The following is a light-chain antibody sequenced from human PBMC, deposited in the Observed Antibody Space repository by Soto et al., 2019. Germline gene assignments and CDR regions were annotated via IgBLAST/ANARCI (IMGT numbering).Light chain of an antibody. Sequence: DIQMTQSPSTLSASVGDRVTITCRASQSISSWLAWYQQKPGKAPKLLIYDASSLESGVPSRFSGSGSGTEFTLTISSLRPDDFATYYCQHLGTFGQGTKLEIK. CDR3: QHLGT. CDR2: DAS. J-gene: IGKJ1*01. CDR1: QSISSW. V-gene: IGKV1-5*01.